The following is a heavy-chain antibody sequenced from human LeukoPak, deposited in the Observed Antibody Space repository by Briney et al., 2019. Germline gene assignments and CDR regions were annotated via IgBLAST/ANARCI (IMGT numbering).Heavy chain of an antibody. CDR2: IYTSGST. D-gene: IGHD5-18*01. CDR3: ARGAAMDTPFDY. CDR1: GGSLSSYY. Sequence: PSETLSLTCTVSGGSLSSYYWRWLRQPAGKGLEWIGRIYTSGSTNYNPSLKSRVTMPVDTSKNQFSLKLRSVTAADTAVYYCARGAAMDTPFDYWGQGTLVTVSS. V-gene: IGHV4-4*07. J-gene: IGHJ4*02.